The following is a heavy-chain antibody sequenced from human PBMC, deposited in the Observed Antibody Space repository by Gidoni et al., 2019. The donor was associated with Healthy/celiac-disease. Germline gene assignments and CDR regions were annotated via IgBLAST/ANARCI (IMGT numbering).Heavy chain of an antibody. Sequence: EVQLLESGGGLVQPGGSLRLSCAASGFTFSSDAMRWVRQAPGKGLEWVSAISGSGGSTYYADSVKGRFTISRDNSKNTLYLQMNSLRAEDTAVYYCAKREAKMIVVVGGVDYWGQGTLVTVSS. J-gene: IGHJ4*02. CDR1: GFTFSSDA. V-gene: IGHV3-23*01. CDR2: ISGSGGST. D-gene: IGHD3-22*01. CDR3: AKREAKMIVVVGGVDY.